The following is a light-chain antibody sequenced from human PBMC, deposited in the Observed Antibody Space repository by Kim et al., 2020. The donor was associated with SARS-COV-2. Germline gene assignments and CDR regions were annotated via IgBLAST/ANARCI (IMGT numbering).Light chain of an antibody. Sequence: PGERAPLSCRARQYVTSSYLAWYQQKPGQAPRLLIYPSYRRATGIPDRFSGSGSGTDFTLHISRLEPEDFAVYYCQQYGSSHVYTFGQRNKVDIK. CDR1: QYVTSSY. J-gene: IGKJ2*01. CDR2: PSY. CDR3: QQYGSSHVYT. V-gene: IGKV3-20*01.